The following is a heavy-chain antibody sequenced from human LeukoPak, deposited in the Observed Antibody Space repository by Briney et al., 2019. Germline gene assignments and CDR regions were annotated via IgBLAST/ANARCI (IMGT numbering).Heavy chain of an antibody. Sequence: GASVKVSCKASGYAFTSYDINWVRQATGQGLEWLGWMNPSSGNTGYAQKFQGRVTMTRDTSISTAYMELSRLRSDDTAVYYCARDPPRGAASFDYWGQGTLVTVSS. V-gene: IGHV1-8*01. D-gene: IGHD1-26*01. CDR2: MNPSSGNT. CDR1: GYAFTSYD. CDR3: ARDPPRGAASFDY. J-gene: IGHJ4*02.